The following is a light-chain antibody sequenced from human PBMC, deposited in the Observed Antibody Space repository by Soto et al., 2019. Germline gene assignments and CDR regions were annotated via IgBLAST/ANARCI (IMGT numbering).Light chain of an antibody. CDR3: QQYNNWPPT. Sequence: EIVLIQSPATLSLSPWERATLSCRASQSVGSYLAWYQHKPGQAPRLLISDASNRATGIPARFSGSGSGTEFTLTISSLQSEDFAVYYCQQYNNWPPTFGQGTKVDIK. CDR2: DAS. J-gene: IGKJ1*01. V-gene: IGKV3-11*01. CDR1: QSVGSY.